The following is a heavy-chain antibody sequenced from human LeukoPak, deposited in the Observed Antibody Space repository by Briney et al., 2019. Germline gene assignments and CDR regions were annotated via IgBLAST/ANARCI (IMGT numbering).Heavy chain of an antibody. CDR1: GFTFKNYA. D-gene: IGHD3-9*01. CDR3: AKWGDYDVLTGYYDSDY. Sequence: PGASLRLSCAASGFTFKNYAMTWVRQAPGKGLQWVSAISGREDSTYYADSVKGRFTISRDISKNTLFLQMNNLRADDTAVYYCAKWGDYDVLTGYYDSDYWGQGTLVTVSS. J-gene: IGHJ4*02. CDR2: ISGREDST. V-gene: IGHV3-23*01.